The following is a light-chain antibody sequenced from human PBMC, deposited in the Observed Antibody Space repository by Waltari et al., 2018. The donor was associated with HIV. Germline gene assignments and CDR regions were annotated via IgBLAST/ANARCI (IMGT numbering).Light chain of an antibody. CDR3: QSYVSSVNVV. Sequence: QSVLTQPPSVSGAPGPTVTISCTGRRSNIGAAYDVHWYQQVPGTAPKILIYANTNRPAGVPCRFAGSRSGTSASLAISGLQTEDEADYYCQSYVSSVNVVFGGGTRVTVL. CDR1: RSNIGAAYD. V-gene: IGLV1-40*01. CDR2: ANT. J-gene: IGLJ3*02.